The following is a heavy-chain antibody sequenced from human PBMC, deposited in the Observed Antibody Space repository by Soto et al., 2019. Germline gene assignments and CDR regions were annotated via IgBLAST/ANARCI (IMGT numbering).Heavy chain of an antibody. Sequence: QPGGSLRLSCAASGFTFNTYAMSWVRQAPGQGLEWVSAISGSGFSTYYADSVKGRFSISSDSPKNTLFLQMNSLRADDTAVYFCATFTFGRPFDTWGQGTMVTVSS. V-gene: IGHV3-23*01. J-gene: IGHJ3*02. CDR1: GFTFNTYA. CDR2: ISGSGFST. CDR3: ATFTFGRPFDT. D-gene: IGHD3-16*01.